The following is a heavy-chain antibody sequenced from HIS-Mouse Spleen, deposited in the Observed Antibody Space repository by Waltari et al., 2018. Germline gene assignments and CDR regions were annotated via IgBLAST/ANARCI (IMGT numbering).Heavy chain of an antibody. CDR2: INPNSGGT. Sequence: QVQLVQSGAEVKKPGASVKVSCKASGYTLTGYYMHWVRPAPGQGLEWMGWINPNSGGTNYAQKFQGRVTMTRDTSISTAYMELSRLRSDDTAVYYCARQRTRDYVAFDIWGQGTMVTVSS. V-gene: IGHV1-2*02. D-gene: IGHD4-17*01. CDR3: ARQRTRDYVAFDI. CDR1: GYTLTGYY. J-gene: IGHJ3*02.